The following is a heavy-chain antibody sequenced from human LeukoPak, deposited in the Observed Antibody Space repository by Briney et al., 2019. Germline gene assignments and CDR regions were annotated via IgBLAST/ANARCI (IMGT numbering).Heavy chain of an antibody. CDR1: GYSFTSYW. D-gene: IGHD3-10*01. V-gene: IGHV5-51*01. CDR3: ARRGETTYYYGSGSTRAAFDI. J-gene: IGHJ3*02. CDR2: IYPGDSDT. Sequence: GESLKIPCKGPGYSFTSYWIGWVRQMPGKGLEWMGIIYPGDSDTRYSPSFQGQVTISADKSISTAYLQWSSLKASDTAMYYCARRGETTYYYGSGSTRAAFDIWGQGTMVTVSS.